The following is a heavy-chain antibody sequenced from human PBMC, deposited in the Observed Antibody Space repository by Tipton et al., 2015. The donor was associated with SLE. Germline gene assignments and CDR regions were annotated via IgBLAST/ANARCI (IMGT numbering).Heavy chain of an antibody. D-gene: IGHD2-2*01. J-gene: IGHJ1*01. Sequence: SLRLSCAASGFTFSSYWMSWVRQAPGKGLEWVANIKQDGSEKYYVDSVKGRFTISRDNAKNSLYLQMNSLRAEDTAVYYCARPSRQLILAEYFQHWGQGTLVSVSS. CDR2: IKQDGSEK. V-gene: IGHV3-7*01. CDR3: ARPSRQLILAEYFQH. CDR1: GFTFSSYW.